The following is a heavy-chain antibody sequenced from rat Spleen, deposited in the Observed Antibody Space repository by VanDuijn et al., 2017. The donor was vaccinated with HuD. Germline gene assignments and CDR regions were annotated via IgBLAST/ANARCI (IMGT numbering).Heavy chain of an antibody. D-gene: IGHD1-6*01. Sequence: EVQVVESGGGLVKPGRSMKLSCEASGLPLSAYAMAWVRQSQKKVLGWVATIIYDGSSTYYRDSVKGRFTISRDNAKSTLYLQMDSLRSEDTATYYCAKVYVYYAGGFDYWGQGVMVTVSS. CDR2: IIYDGSST. CDR3: AKVYVYYAGGFDY. CDR1: GLPLSAYA. J-gene: IGHJ2*01. V-gene: IGHV5-7*01.